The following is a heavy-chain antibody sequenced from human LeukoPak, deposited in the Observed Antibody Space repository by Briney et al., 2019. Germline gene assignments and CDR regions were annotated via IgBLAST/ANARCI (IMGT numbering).Heavy chain of an antibody. Sequence: GGSLRLSCVASGFTFSNAWMNWVRQAPGKGLEWAGRIKRKTDGGTIDYAVPVKDRFTISRDDSRDTFYLEMSSLKTEDTAVYYCTTDRYSSNWTADAFDIWGQGTMVTVSS. V-gene: IGHV3-15*01. CDR1: GFTFSNAW. D-gene: IGHD6-19*01. CDR3: TTDRYSSNWTADAFDI. J-gene: IGHJ3*02. CDR2: IKRKTDGGTI.